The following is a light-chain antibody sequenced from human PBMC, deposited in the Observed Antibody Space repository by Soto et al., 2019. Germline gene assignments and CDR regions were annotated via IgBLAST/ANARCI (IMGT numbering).Light chain of an antibody. Sequence: SYELTQPPSVSVSPGQTARITCSGDALSKQSGYWYQQKPGQAPVLVIYKDSERPSGIPERFSGYCSGTTVTLIISGVQAEDEADYYCQSADSSGTYAVFGGGTQLTVL. V-gene: IGLV3-25*03. CDR2: KDS. J-gene: IGLJ7*01. CDR1: ALSKQS. CDR3: QSADSSGTYAV.